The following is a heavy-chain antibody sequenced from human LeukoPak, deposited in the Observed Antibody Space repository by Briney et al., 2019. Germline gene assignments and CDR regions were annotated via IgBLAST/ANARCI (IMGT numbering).Heavy chain of an antibody. CDR2: IYYSGST. CDR1: GGSISSYY. J-gene: IGHJ6*03. Sequence: SETLSLTCTVSGGSISSYYWSWIRQPPGKGLEWIGYIYYSGSTNYNPSLKSRVTISVDTSKNQFSLKLSSVTAADTAVYYCARLGYSYGFTVSHYYYYYMDVWGKGTTVTVSS. V-gene: IGHV4-59*01. D-gene: IGHD5-18*01. CDR3: ARLGYSYGFTVSHYYYYYMDV.